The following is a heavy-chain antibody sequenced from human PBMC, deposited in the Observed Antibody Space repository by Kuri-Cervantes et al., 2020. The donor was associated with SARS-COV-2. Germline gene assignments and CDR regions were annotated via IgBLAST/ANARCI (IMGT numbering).Heavy chain of an antibody. CDR2: ISGSGGST. CDR1: GFTVSSNY. CDR3: ANNPTYYDFLYGMDV. Sequence: GGSLRLSCAASGFTVSSNYMSWVRQAPGKGLEWVSAISGSGGSTYYADSVKGRFTISRDNSKNTLYLQMNSLRAEDTAVYYCANNPTYYDFLYGMDVWGQGTTVTVSS. J-gene: IGHJ6*02. D-gene: IGHD3-3*01. V-gene: IGHV3-23*01.